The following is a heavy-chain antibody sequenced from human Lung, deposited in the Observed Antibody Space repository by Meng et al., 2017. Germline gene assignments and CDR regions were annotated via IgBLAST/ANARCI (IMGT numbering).Heavy chain of an antibody. V-gene: IGHV1-18*01. Sequence: QVQPVQAGPEVKKPGASGKVYCKASDDTFTGYGVSWVRQAPGQGLEWMAWLGAHNGDTSHAPKFQGRVTVSADRPTATAYMELRSLRSDDTAVYYCARGTPGRSYSDYWGQGTLVTVSS. CDR2: LGAHNGDT. J-gene: IGHJ4*02. D-gene: IGHD3-10*01. CDR3: ARGTPGRSYSDY. CDR1: DDTFTGYG.